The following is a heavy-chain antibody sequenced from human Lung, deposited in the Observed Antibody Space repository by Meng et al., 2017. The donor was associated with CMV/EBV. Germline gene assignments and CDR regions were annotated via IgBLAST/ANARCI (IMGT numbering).Heavy chain of an antibody. D-gene: IGHD2-15*01. CDR3: ASGTPGRSYCDY. V-gene: IGHV1-18*01. CDR2: ISAYNGNT. J-gene: IGHJ4*02. CDR1: GYTFTSYG. Sequence: VQLGPSGAKGKKLGASLKVSCKASGYTFTSYGISWVRQAPGQGLEWMGWISAYNGNTNYAQKLQGRVTMTTDTSTSTAFMELRSLTSDDTAVYYCASGTPGRSYCDYWGQGTLVTVSS.